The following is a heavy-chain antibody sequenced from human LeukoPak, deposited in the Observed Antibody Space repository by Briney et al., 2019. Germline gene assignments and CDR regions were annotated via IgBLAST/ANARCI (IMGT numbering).Heavy chain of an antibody. CDR3: ASLSTDSSSWFDY. D-gene: IGHD6-13*01. CDR1: GYTFTGYH. CDR2: INPNSGGT. V-gene: IGHV1-2*06. Sequence: ASVKVSCKASGYTFTGYHMHWVRQAPGQGLEWMGRINPNSGGTNYAQKFQGRVTMTRDTSISTAYMELSRLRSDDTAVYYCASLSTDSSSWFDYWGQGTLVTVSS. J-gene: IGHJ4*02.